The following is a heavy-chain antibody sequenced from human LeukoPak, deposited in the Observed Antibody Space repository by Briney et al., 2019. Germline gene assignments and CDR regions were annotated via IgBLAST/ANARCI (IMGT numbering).Heavy chain of an antibody. D-gene: IGHD3-9*01. CDR3: ARMSDILTGLDP. CDR1: GGSMSNYY. Sequence: ETLSLTCTVSGGSMSNYYWSWIRQPPGRGLEWFAYIYYSGSTNYNPSLKSRVTISVDTSKNQFSLKLRSVTTADTAVYYCARMSDILTGLDPWGQGILVTVSS. J-gene: IGHJ5*02. CDR2: IYYSGST. V-gene: IGHV4-59*01.